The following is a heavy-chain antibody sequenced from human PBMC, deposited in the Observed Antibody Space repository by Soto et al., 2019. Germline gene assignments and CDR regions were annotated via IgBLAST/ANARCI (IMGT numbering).Heavy chain of an antibody. CDR3: AGSIPQVVAAASPGYYCMDV. Sequence: PGESLKISCKGSGYSFTSYWIGWVRQMPGKGLEWMGLIYPGDSDTRYSPSFQGQVTISADKSISTAYLQWSSLKASDTAMYYCAGSIPQVVAAASPGYYCMDVWGKGTTVTVSS. V-gene: IGHV5-51*01. CDR2: IYPGDSDT. D-gene: IGHD2-2*01. CDR1: GYSFTSYW. J-gene: IGHJ6*04.